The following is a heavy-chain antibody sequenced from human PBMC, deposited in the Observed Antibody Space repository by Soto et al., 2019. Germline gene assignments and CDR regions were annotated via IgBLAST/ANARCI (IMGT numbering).Heavy chain of an antibody. V-gene: IGHV4-39*01. CDR2: IYYSGST. CDR1: GFSLSSSIYY. CDR3: ARGGEMKYYDSSGYLY. Sequence: SETLSLTCTFSGFSLSSSIYYLGWIRQPPGKGLEWIGSIYYSGSTYYNPSLKSRVTISVDTSKNQFSLKLSSVTAEDTAVYYCARGGEMKYYDSSGYLYWGQGTLVTVSS. J-gene: IGHJ4*02. D-gene: IGHD3-22*01.